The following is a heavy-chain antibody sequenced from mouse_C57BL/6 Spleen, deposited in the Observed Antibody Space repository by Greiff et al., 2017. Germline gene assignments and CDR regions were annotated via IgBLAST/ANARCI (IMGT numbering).Heavy chain of an antibody. D-gene: IGHD2-3*01. Sequence: DVMLVESGGDLVKPGGSLKLSCAASGFTFSSYGMSWVRQTPDKRLEWVATISSGGSYTYYPDSVKGRFTISRDNAKNTLYLQMSSLKSEDTAMYYCARPGDGYFDVWGTGTTVTVSS. CDR3: ARPGDGYFDV. CDR2: ISSGGSYT. J-gene: IGHJ1*03. CDR1: GFTFSSYG. V-gene: IGHV5-6*02.